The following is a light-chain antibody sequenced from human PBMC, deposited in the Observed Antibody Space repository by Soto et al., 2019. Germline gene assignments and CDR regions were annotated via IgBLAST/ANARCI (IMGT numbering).Light chain of an antibody. CDR3: QHYNGSPWT. Sequence: DIQMTQSPSTLSASVGDRVTITCRASQSISIWLAWYQQKPGKAPKVLIYKVSNLETGVPSRFSGSGYGTEFTLTISSLQPDDFATYYCQHYNGSPWTFGQGTKVEIK. CDR2: KVS. CDR1: QSISIW. J-gene: IGKJ1*01. V-gene: IGKV1-5*03.